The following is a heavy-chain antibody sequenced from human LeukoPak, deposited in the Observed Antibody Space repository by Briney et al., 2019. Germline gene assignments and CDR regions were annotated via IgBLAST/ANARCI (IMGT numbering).Heavy chain of an antibody. CDR3: ARALDTAMVTDFD. J-gene: IGHJ4*02. CDR1: GYSISSGYY. D-gene: IGHD5-18*01. CDR2: IYHSGST. Sequence: SGTLSLTCAVSGYSISSGYYWGWIRQPPGKGLEWIGSIYHSGSTYYNPSLKSRVTISVDTSKNQFSLKLSSVTAADTAVYYCARALDTAMVTDFDWGQGTLVTVSS. V-gene: IGHV4-38-2*01.